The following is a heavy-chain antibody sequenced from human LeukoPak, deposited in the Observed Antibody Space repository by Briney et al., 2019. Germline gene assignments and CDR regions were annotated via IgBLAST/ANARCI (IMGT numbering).Heavy chain of an antibody. D-gene: IGHD3-16*01. CDR1: GGTFSSYA. J-gene: IGHJ5*02. CDR2: IIPIFGTA. V-gene: IGHV1-69*05. Sequence: SVKVSCEASGGTFSSYAISWVRQAPGQGLEWMGGIIPIFGTANYAQKFQGRVTITTDESTSTAYVELSSLRSEDTAVYYCARDVGGWFDPWGQGTLVTVSS. CDR3: ARDVGGWFDP.